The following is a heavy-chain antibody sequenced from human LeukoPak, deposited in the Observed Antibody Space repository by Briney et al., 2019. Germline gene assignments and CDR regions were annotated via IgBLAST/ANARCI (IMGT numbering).Heavy chain of an antibody. CDR3: ARGTNWNDCDY. D-gene: IGHD1-1*01. CDR2: IYHSGST. V-gene: IGHV4-38-2*02. Sequence: SETLSLTCTVSGYSISSGYYWGWIRQPPGKGLEWIGSIYHSGSTYYNPSLKSRVTMSVDTSKNQFSLKLSSVTAADTAVYYCARGTNWNDCDYWGQGTLVTVSS. CDR1: GYSISSGYY. J-gene: IGHJ4*02.